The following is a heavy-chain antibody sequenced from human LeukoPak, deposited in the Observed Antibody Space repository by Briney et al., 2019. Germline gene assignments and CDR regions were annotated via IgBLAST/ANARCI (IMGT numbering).Heavy chain of an antibody. D-gene: IGHD5-18*01. CDR1: GLIVSNNY. CDR2: LYIGGNT. CDR3: TTTAGYSYGQY. V-gene: IGHV3-53*01. J-gene: IGHJ4*02. Sequence: RTGGSLRLSCAASGLIVSNNYMNWVRQAPGKGLEWVSALYIGGNTYYADSVRGRFTISRDNSKNTLYLQMNSLRAEDTAIYYCTTTAGYSYGQYWGQGTLVTVSS.